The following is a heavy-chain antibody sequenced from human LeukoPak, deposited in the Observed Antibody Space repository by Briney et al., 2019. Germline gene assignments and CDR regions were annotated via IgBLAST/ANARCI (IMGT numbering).Heavy chain of an antibody. D-gene: IGHD3-22*01. V-gene: IGHV1-2*02. CDR2: IDPNSGGT. Sequence: GVSVKVSCKASGYSFTDYYIHWVRQAPGQGLEWMGWIDPNSGGTNYAQKFQGRVTMTRDTSTTTVYMELSSLRSDDTAIYYCARAGAVVGDIRGFDWFDPWGQGTLVTVSS. J-gene: IGHJ5*02. CDR3: ARAGAVVGDIRGFDWFDP. CDR1: GYSFTDYY.